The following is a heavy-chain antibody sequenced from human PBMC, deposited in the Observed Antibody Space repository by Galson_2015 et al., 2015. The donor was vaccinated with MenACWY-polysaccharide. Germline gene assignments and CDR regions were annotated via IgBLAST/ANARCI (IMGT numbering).Heavy chain of an antibody. CDR3: ARIIARKYTFADS. CDR2: MNPNSGNT. D-gene: IGHD2-2*02. V-gene: IGHV1-8*01. CDR1: GYKFTSYD. Sequence: SVKVSCKASGYKFTSYDINWVRQATGQGLEWMGWMNPNSGNTGYAQKFQGRVTMTSNSAIITAYMELSSLRSEDTAVYYCARIIARKYTFADSWGQGTLVTVSS. J-gene: IGHJ4*02.